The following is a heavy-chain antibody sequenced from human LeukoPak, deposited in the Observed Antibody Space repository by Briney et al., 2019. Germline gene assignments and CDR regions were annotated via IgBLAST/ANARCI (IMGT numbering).Heavy chain of an antibody. J-gene: IGHJ4*02. CDR3: ARDKTRGYSYGYFDY. D-gene: IGHD5-18*01. Sequence: SVKVSCKASGGTFSSYTISWVRQAPGQGLEWMGRIIPILGIANYAQKFQGRVTITADKSTSTAYMELSSLRSEDTAVYYCARDKTRGYSYGYFDYWGQGTLVTVSS. CDR2: IIPILGIA. V-gene: IGHV1-69*04. CDR1: GGTFSSYT.